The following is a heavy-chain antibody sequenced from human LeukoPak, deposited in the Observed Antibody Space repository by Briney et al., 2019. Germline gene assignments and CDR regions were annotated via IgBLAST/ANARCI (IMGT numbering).Heavy chain of an antibody. J-gene: IGHJ4*02. Sequence: PGGSLRLSCAASGFTFINYPVHWVRPAPGKGLEWVTVISYDGTTKYYADSVKGRFTISRDNSRNTLYLQMNNLRTEDTAVYYCASPYYYDGSSYYHFFDHWGQGTLVTVSS. V-gene: IGHV3-30*04. D-gene: IGHD3-22*01. CDR2: ISYDGTTK. CDR1: GFTFINYP. CDR3: ASPYYYDGSSYYHFFDH.